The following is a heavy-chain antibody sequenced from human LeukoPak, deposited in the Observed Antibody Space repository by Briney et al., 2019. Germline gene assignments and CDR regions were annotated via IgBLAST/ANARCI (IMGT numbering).Heavy chain of an antibody. CDR1: GYTFTSYD. D-gene: IGHD2-2*01. V-gene: IGHV1-8*03. Sequence: GASVKVSCKASGYTFTSYDINSVRQATGQGLEWMGWMNPNSGNTGSAQKFQDRVTITRNTSIVTAYMELSSLRSEDAAVYYCARADVVVVVPAASYYYYYMDVWGKGTTVTVSS. CDR2: MNPNSGNT. J-gene: IGHJ6*03. CDR3: ARADVVVVVPAASYYYYYMDV.